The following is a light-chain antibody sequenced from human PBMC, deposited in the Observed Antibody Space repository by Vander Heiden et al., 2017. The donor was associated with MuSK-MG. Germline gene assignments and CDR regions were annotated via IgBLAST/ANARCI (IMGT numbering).Light chain of an antibody. J-gene: IGKJ1*01. CDR2: LAS. CDR3: RQALQTPLT. Sequence: DIVMTQSPLSRPVTPGEPASITCRCSQSLLHSDGYNDLDWYVQKPGQSVQLLMTLASHRASGVPDRFSGSGAGTDFTLKISRVEAEDVGIYYCRQALQTPLTFGQGTKVEIK. CDR1: QSLLHSDGYND. V-gene: IGKV2-28*01.